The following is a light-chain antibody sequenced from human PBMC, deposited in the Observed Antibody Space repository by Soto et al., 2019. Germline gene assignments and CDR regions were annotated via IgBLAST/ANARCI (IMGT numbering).Light chain of an antibody. Sequence: EIVLTQSPGTLSLSPGERATLSCRASQSVSSSYLARYQQKPGQAPRLLIYGASSRATGIPDRFSGSGSGTDFTLTISRLEPEDFAVYDCQQYGSSPQTFGQGTKVEIK. J-gene: IGKJ1*01. CDR2: GAS. V-gene: IGKV3-20*01. CDR1: QSVSSSY. CDR3: QQYGSSPQT.